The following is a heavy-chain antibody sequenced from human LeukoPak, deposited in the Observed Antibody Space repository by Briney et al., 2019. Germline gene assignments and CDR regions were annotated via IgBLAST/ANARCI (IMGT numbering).Heavy chain of an antibody. CDR2: ITVDGAGT. Sequence: PGGSLRLACVASGFTFNDYAMPWVRQAPGKGLEWVSFITVDGAGTYYADSVKGRFITFRDNSKNSLSLQMNSLRTEDTALYYCAKDRDTSGWDHWGQGTLVTVSP. CDR1: GFTFNDYA. J-gene: IGHJ4*02. V-gene: IGHV3-43*02. D-gene: IGHD6-19*01. CDR3: AKDRDTSGWDH.